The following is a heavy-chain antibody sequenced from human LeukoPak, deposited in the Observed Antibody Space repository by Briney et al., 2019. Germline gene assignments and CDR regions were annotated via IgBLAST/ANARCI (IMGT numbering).Heavy chain of an antibody. Sequence: GGSLRLSCAASGFTFSSYGMHWVRQAPGKGLEWVSSISGSGGRTHYTDSVKGRFTISRDNSKNTLYLQMNSLRAEDTAVYYCAKDLIAAAGPNYYYYMDVWGKGTTVTISS. CDR2: ISGSGGRT. CDR1: GFTFSSYG. CDR3: AKDLIAAAGPNYYYYMDV. J-gene: IGHJ6*03. D-gene: IGHD6-13*01. V-gene: IGHV3-NL1*01.